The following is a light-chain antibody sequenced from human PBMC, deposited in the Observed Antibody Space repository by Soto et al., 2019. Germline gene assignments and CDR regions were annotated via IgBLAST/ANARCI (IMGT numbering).Light chain of an antibody. Sequence: QSALTQPASVSGSPGQSITISCTGTSSDVGGYNYVSWYQQHPGKAPNLIIYEVSNRPAGVSNRFSGSKSGTTASLTISGLQAEDEADYYCNSYTSKSTGVFGTGTKLTVL. CDR2: EVS. V-gene: IGLV2-14*01. CDR1: SSDVGGYNY. J-gene: IGLJ1*01. CDR3: NSYTSKSTGV.